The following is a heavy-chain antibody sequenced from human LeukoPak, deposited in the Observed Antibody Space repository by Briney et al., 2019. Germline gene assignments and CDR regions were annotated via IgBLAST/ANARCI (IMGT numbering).Heavy chain of an antibody. Sequence: GGSLRLSCAASGFTLSSYWMSWVRQAPGKGLEWVANIKQDGSEIYYVASVKGRFTISRDNAKNSLYLQMNSLRAEDTAVYYCARGNAPQPFDSWGQGTLVTVS. D-gene: IGHD2-2*01. CDR2: IKQDGSEI. CDR1: GFTLSSYW. J-gene: IGHJ4*02. V-gene: IGHV3-7*01. CDR3: ARGNAPQPFDS.